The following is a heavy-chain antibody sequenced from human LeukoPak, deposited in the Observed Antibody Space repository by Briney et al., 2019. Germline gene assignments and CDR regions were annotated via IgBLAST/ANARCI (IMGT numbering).Heavy chain of an antibody. CDR3: ARPGYSSSNGFDY. D-gene: IGHD6-6*01. CDR1: GFTVSSNY. Sequence: GGSLRLSCAASGFTVSSNYMSWVRQAPGKGLEWVSVIYSGGSTYYADSVKGRFTISKDNSKNTLYLQMNSLRAEDTAVYYCARPGYSSSNGFDYWGQGTLVTVSS. V-gene: IGHV3-53*01. J-gene: IGHJ4*02. CDR2: IYSGGST.